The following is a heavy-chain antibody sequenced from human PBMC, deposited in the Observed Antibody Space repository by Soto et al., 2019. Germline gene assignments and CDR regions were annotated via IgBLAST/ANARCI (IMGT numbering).Heavy chain of an antibody. CDR1: GFTFSSYE. CDR2: ISSSGSTI. CDR3: ARAPSTICYGWEGNALDI. D-gene: IGHD3-16*01. J-gene: IGHJ3*02. V-gene: IGHV3-48*03. Sequence: GGSLRLSCAASGFTFSSYEMNWVRQAPGKGLEWVSYISSSGSTIYYADSVKGRFTISRDNAKNSLYLQMNSLRAEDTAVYYCARAPSTICYGWEGNALDIWGQGTMVTVS.